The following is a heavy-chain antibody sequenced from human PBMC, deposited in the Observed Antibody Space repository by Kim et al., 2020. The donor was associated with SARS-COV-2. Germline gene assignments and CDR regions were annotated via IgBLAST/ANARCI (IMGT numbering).Heavy chain of an antibody. J-gene: IGHJ4*02. CDR3: AREGYYDSSGYFNY. Sequence: PSLKRRVTISVDTSKNQFSLKLSSVTAADTAVYYCAREGYYDSSGYFNYWGQGTLVTVSS. D-gene: IGHD3-22*01. V-gene: IGHV4-31*02.